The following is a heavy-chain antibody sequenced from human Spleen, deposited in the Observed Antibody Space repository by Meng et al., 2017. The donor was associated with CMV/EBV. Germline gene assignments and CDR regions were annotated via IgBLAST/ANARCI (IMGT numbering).Heavy chain of an antibody. D-gene: IGHD6-6*01. CDR1: GFTFSSYS. CDR3: ATTEYPYYFDY. CDR2: ISSSSSYI. J-gene: IGHJ4*02. V-gene: IGHV3-21*01. Sequence: GESLKISCVASGFTFSSYSMNWVRQAPGKGLEWVSSISSSSSYIYYADSVKGRFTISRDNAKNSLYLQINSLRAEDTAVYYCATTEYPYYFDYWGQGTPVTVSS.